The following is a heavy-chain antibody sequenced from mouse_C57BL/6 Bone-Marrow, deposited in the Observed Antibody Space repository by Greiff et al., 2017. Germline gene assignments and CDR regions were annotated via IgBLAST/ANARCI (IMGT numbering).Heavy chain of an antibody. Sequence: EVQLQQSGPELVKPGASVKISCKASGYTFTDYYMNWVKQSHGKSLEWIGDINPNNGGTSYNQKFKGKATLTVDKSSSTAYMELRSLTPEDSAVYYCARGRQLRLRGWFAYWGQGTLVTVSA. CDR1: GYTFTDYY. CDR3: ARGRQLRLRGWFAY. CDR2: INPNNGGT. J-gene: IGHJ3*01. V-gene: IGHV1-26*01. D-gene: IGHD3-2*02.